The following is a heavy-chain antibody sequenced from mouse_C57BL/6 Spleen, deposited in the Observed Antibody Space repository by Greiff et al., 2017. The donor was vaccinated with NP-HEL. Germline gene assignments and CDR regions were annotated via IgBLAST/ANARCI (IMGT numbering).Heavy chain of an antibody. CDR1: GFTFSDYY. J-gene: IGHJ3*01. CDR2: ISNGGGST. V-gene: IGHV5-12*01. CDR3: VRFPWFAY. Sequence: EVKVEESGGGLVQPGGSLKLSCAASGFTFSDYYMYWVRQTPEKRLEWVAYISNGGGSTYYPDTVKGRFTISRDNAKNTLYLQMSRLKSEDTAMYYCVRFPWFAYWGQGTLVTVSA.